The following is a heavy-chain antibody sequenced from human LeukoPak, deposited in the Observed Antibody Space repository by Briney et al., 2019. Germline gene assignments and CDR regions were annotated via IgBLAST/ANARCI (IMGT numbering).Heavy chain of an antibody. J-gene: IGHJ5*02. D-gene: IGHD3-10*01. CDR1: GVTFSNSW. CDR2: MIGDGSEI. CDR3: VRASHPGGWFDP. V-gene: IGHV3-7*04. Sequence: GESLRLSCAASGVTFSNSWMTWVRQAPGKGLEWVASMIGDGSEIHYVASVEDRFTISRHNAKISLSLQMNSLTAEDTAVYYCVRASHPGGWFDPWGQGTLVTVSS.